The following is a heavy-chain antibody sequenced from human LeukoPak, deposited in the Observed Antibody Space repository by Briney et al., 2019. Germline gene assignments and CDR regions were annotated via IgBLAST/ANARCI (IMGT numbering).Heavy chain of an antibody. D-gene: IGHD1-26*01. CDR3: AKIEVGRFDP. J-gene: IGHJ5*02. V-gene: IGHV4-59*11. CDR2: IYDRGST. CDR1: GASISSHY. Sequence: SETLSLTCTVTGASISSHYWCWIRQTPGTGLEWIGDIYDRGSTTYNPSLKSRVPISVGTSRNQFSLNLRSVTAADTAVYYCAKIEVGRFDPWGQGTLVTVSS.